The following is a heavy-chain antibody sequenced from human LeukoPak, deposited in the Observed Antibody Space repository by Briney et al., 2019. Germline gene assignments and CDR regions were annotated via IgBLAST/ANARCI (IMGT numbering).Heavy chain of an antibody. J-gene: IGHJ5*02. D-gene: IGHD1-20*01. V-gene: IGHV4-38-2*02. CDR3: AREGITRNWFDP. CDR1: GGSISSGYY. Sequence: SETLSLTCTVSGGSISSGYYWGWIRQPPGKGLEWIGSIYHSGSTYYNPSLKSRVTISVDTSKNQFSLKLSSVTAADTAVYYCAREGITRNWFDPWGQGTLVTVSS. CDR2: IYHSGST.